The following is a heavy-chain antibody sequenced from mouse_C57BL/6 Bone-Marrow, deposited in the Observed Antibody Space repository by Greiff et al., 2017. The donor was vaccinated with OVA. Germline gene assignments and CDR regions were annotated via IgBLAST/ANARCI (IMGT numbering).Heavy chain of an antibody. J-gene: IGHJ2*01. CDR2: IYPRSGNT. V-gene: IGHV1-81*01. D-gene: IGHD1-1*01. CDR1: GYTFTSYG. Sequence: QVHVKQSGAELARPGASVKLSCKASGYTFTSYGISWVKQRTGQGLEWIGEIYPRSGNTYYNEKFKGKATLTADKSSSTAYMELRSLTSEDSAVYFCARRGGSSLFDYWGQGTTRTVSS. CDR3: ARRGGSSLFDY.